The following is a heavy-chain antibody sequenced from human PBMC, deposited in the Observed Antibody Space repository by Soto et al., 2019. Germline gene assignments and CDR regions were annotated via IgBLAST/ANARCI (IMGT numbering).Heavy chain of an antibody. Sequence: QVQLVESGGGLVKPGGSLRLSCAASGFTFSDYYMSWIRQAPGKGLEWVSYISSSSSYTNYADSVKGRFTISRDNAKNSLYLQMNSLRAEDTAVYYCARIYGGNNYYYYYGMDVWGQGTTVTVSS. CDR3: ARIYGGNNYYYYYGMDV. CDR2: ISSSSSYT. J-gene: IGHJ6*02. D-gene: IGHD2-15*01. V-gene: IGHV3-11*05. CDR1: GFTFSDYY.